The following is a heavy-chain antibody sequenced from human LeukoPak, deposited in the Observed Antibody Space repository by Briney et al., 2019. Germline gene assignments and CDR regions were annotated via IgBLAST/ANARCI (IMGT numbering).Heavy chain of an antibody. V-gene: IGHV3-48*03. D-gene: IGHD4-17*01. CDR3: STEPRSLLY. Sequence: PGGSLRLSCEDSGFTFRSYEMNWVRQAPGKGLEWIAYLSSSGSAFSYADSVKGRFTISRDNAKNSLYLQLNSLRPEDTALYYCSTEPRSLLYWGHGTLVTVSS. J-gene: IGHJ4*01. CDR1: GFTFRSYE. CDR2: LSSSGSAF.